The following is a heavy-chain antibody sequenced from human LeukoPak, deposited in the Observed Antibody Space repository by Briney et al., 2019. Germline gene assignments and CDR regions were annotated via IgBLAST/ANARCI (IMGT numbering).Heavy chain of an antibody. CDR2: INADGSIR. D-gene: IGHD4-23*01. J-gene: IGHJ4*02. Sequence: GGSLRLSCVASDFTTAHTWVDWVRQDPGEVLVWVSSINADGSIRNYAESVKGRFTISRDTAKSTVFLQMNSLRVDDTAMYYCARGGATVATPDYWGQGTLVTVSS. V-gene: IGHV3-74*01. CDR3: ARGGATVATPDY. CDR1: DFTTAHTW.